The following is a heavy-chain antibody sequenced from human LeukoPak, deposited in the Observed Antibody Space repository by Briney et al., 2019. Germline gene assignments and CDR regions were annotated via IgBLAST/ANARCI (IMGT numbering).Heavy chain of an antibody. Sequence: SGTLSLTCTVSGGSICSHYWSWIRQPAGKGLEWIGRVSPSGSTNYNPSLRSRVTMSVDTSKNQFSLRLSSVTAADTAVYNCARDSHGGSGWYGFFDYWGQRTPVTVSS. J-gene: IGHJ4*02. D-gene: IGHD6-19*01. CDR2: VSPSGST. CDR3: ARDSHGGSGWYGFFDY. CDR1: GGSICSHY. V-gene: IGHV4-4*07.